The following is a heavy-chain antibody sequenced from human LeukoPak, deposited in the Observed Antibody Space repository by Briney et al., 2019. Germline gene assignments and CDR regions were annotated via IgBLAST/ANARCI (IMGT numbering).Heavy chain of an antibody. Sequence: GGSLRLSCVVSGFTFSTYAMSWVRQAPGKGLDWVSAVRGSGSDTYYADSVKGRFPISRDNSKNTLYLQMNSLRAEDTAIYYCAKTSRRNSAYDSPFDSWGQGTLVTVSS. D-gene: IGHD5-12*01. CDR3: AKTSRRNSAYDSPFDS. V-gene: IGHV3-23*01. J-gene: IGHJ4*02. CDR2: VRGSGSDT. CDR1: GFTFSTYA.